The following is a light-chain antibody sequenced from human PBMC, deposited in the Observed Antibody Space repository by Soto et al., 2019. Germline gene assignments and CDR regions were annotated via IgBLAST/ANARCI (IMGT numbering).Light chain of an antibody. J-gene: IGKJ5*01. V-gene: IGKV3-15*01. CDR1: QSVSIN. CDR3: QQYNNWPIT. Sequence: DIVLTQSPDTLSLSPGERATLSCRASQSVSINDLAWYQQKPGQAPRLLIYGASTRATGIPARFSGSGSGTEFTLTISSLQSEDFAVYYCQQYNNWPITFGQGTDWR. CDR2: GAS.